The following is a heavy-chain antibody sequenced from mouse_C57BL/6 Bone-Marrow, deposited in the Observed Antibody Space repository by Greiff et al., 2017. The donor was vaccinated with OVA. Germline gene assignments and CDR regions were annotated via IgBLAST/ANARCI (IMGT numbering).Heavy chain of an antibody. CDR2: ISNGGGST. Sequence: EVQLLESGGGLVQPGGSLKLSCAASGFTFSDYYMYWVRQTPEKRLEWVAYISNGGGSTYYPDTVKGRYTISRDNAKNTLYLHMSRLKSEDTAVYYCARHGRNYPYWYFDVWGTGTTVTVSS. V-gene: IGHV5-12*01. J-gene: IGHJ1*03. CDR3: ARHGRNYPYWYFDV. D-gene: IGHD2-5*01. CDR1: GFTFSDYY.